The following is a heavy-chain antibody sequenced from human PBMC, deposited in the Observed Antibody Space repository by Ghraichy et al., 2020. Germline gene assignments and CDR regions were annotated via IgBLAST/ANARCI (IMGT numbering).Heavy chain of an antibody. CDR2: IFHSGST. D-gene: IGHD3-10*01. J-gene: IGHJ5*02. Sequence: SETPSLTCSVSGDSISGDYSWSWIRQPAGKGLEWIGYIFHSGSTYYNPSLKSRIAISVDRSKNQFSLQVTSVTAADTAVYYCARGGFGSGSYHDRWFDPWGQGTLVTVSS. V-gene: IGHV4-30-2*01. CDR1: GDSISGDYS. CDR3: ARGGFGSGSYHDRWFDP.